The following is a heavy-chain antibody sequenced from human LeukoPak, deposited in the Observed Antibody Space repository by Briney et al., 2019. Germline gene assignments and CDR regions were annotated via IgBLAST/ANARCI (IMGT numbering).Heavy chain of an antibody. D-gene: IGHD3-10*01. J-gene: IGHJ3*02. CDR1: GFTFSSYD. CDR2: IGTAGDT. V-gene: IGHV3-13*01. CDR3: ARAHFYGSTHAFDI. Sequence: GGSLRLSCAASGFTFSSYDMHWVRQATGKGLEWVSAIGTAGDTYYPGSVKGRFTISRENAKNSLYLQMNSLRAGDTAVYYCARAHFYGSTHAFDIWGQGTMVTVSS.